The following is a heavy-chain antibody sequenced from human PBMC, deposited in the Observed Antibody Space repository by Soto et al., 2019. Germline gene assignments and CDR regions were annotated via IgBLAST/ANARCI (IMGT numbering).Heavy chain of an antibody. D-gene: IGHD2-15*01. Sequence: QVQLQESGPGLVKPSETLSLTCNVSGDSLNSGAYYWTWIRQSPGRGLEWIGHIYHTGSTNYNPSLRSRLTIALDTSKNQFSMTLMSVNAVDKGIYYCARAWGGDGYSHWGQRTMVTVSS. V-gene: IGHV4-61*08. J-gene: IGHJ4*02. CDR3: ARAWGGDGYSH. CDR2: IYHTGST. CDR1: GDSLNSGAYY.